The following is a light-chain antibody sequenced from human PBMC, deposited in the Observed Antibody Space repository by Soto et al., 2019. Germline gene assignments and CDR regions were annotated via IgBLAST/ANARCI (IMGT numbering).Light chain of an antibody. CDR1: QSINNSY. Sequence: EIVLTQSPGTLSLSPGERATLSCRASQSINNSYLAWYQQKPGQAPRLLIYGASSRATGIPDRFSGSGSGTDFTLTISRLEPEDFAVFYCQQYGSSITFGQGTRLEIK. J-gene: IGKJ5*01. CDR2: GAS. CDR3: QQYGSSIT. V-gene: IGKV3-20*01.